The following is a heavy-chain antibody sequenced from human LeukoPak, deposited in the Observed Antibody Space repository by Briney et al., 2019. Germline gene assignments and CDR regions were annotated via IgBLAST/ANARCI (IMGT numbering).Heavy chain of an antibody. J-gene: IGHJ4*02. CDR1: GFTFSSYA. D-gene: IGHD1-26*01. CDR2: ISGSGGST. CDR3: ARDFWRGSYSFDY. V-gene: IGHV3-23*01. Sequence: GGSLRLSCAASGFTFSSYAMSWVRQAPGKGLEWVSAISGSGGSTYYADSVKGRFTISRDNAKNSLYLQMNSLRAEDTAVYYCARDFWRGSYSFDYWGQGTLVTVSS.